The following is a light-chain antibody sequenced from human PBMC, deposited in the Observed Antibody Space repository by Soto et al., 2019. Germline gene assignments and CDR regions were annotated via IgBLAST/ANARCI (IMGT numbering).Light chain of an antibody. J-gene: IGLJ2*01. CDR3: SSYTSSSIVV. CDR1: SSDVGGYNY. Sequence: QSALTQPASVTGSPGQSIIISCTGTSSDVGGYNYVSWYQQYPGKAPKLLIYDVSNRPSGVSNRFSGSKSGNTASLTISGLQAEDEADYYCSSYTSSSIVVFGGGTKVTVL. CDR2: DVS. V-gene: IGLV2-14*01.